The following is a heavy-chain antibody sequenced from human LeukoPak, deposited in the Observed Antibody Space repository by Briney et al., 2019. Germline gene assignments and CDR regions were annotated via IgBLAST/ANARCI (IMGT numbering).Heavy chain of an antibody. CDR2: IPYDGSNE. Sequence: GGSLRLSCAASGFTFSNYGMHWVRQAPGKGLEWVTFIPYDGSNEYFADSVKGRFTIFRDNSKNTLYLEMNSLRAEDTAMYYCAKDRGIAAAYYFMDVWGKGTTVTVSS. D-gene: IGHD6-13*01. CDR3: AKDRGIAAAYYFMDV. J-gene: IGHJ6*03. CDR1: GFTFSNYG. V-gene: IGHV3-30*02.